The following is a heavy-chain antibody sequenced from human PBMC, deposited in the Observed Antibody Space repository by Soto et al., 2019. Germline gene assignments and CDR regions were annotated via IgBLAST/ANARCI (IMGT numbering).Heavy chain of an antibody. CDR2: IFHSGST. Sequence: PSETLSLTCAVSGVSIRGSNWWSWVRQAPGKGLEWIGEIFHSGSTNYNPSLKSRLTISVDQSRNQFSLSLSSVTAADTAVYYCARRPIVAAADEDYWGQGTLVTVSS. CDR3: ARRPIVAAADEDY. J-gene: IGHJ4*02. D-gene: IGHD2-2*01. V-gene: IGHV4-4*02. CDR1: GVSIRGSNW.